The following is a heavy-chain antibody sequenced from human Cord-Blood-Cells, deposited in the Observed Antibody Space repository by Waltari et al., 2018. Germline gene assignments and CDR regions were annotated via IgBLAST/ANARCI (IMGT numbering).Heavy chain of an antibody. J-gene: IGHJ4*02. CDR1: GGSFSGYY. Sequence: QVQLQQWGAGLLKPSETLSLTCAVYGGSFSGYYWSWIGQPPGKGLEWIGEINHSGSTNYNPSLKSRVTISVDTSKNQFSLKLSSVTAADTAVYYCARGLKGGSYYFDYWGQGTLVTVSS. V-gene: IGHV4-34*01. D-gene: IGHD1-26*01. CDR3: ARGLKGGSYYFDY. CDR2: INHSGST.